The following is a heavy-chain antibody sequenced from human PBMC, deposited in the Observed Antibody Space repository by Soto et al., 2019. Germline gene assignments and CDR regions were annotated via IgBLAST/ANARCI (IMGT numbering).Heavy chain of an antibody. CDR3: ARSSMVRGVIRPFDY. Sequence: QVQLVQSGAEVKKPGASVKVSCKASGYTFTGYYMHWVRQAPGQGLEWMGWINPNSGGTDYAQKFQGWVTMTRDTSISTAYMERSRLRSDDTAVYYCARSSMVRGVIRPFDYWGQGTLVTVSS. CDR1: GYTFTGYY. V-gene: IGHV1-2*04. CDR2: INPNSGGT. J-gene: IGHJ4*02. D-gene: IGHD3-10*01.